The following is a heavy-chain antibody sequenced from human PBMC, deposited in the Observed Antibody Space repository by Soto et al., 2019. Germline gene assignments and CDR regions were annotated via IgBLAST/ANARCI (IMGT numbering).Heavy chain of an antibody. D-gene: IGHD3-22*01. V-gene: IGHV4-38-2*02. J-gene: IGHJ4*02. CDR1: GYSISSGHY. CDR2: IYHSGST. Sequence: SETLSLTCAVSGYSISSGHYWGWIRQPPGKGLEWIGSIYHSGSTYYNPSLKSRVTISVDTSKNQFSLKLSSVTAADTAVYYCARDIDYYDSSGEIDYWGQGTLVTVSS. CDR3: ARDIDYYDSSGEIDY.